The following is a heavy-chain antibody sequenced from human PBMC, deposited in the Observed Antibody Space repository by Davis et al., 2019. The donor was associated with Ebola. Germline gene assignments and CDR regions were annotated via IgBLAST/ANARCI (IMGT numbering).Heavy chain of an antibody. J-gene: IGHJ4*02. V-gene: IGHV1-69*06. Sequence: SVKVSCKASGGTFSSYAISWVRQAPGQGLEWMGGIIPIFGTANYAQKFQGRVTITADKSTSTAYMELSSLRSEDPAVYYCARSDYIWGSYRQFDYWGQGTLVTVSS. CDR1: GGTFSSYA. CDR2: IIPIFGTA. CDR3: ARSDYIWGSYRQFDY. D-gene: IGHD3-16*02.